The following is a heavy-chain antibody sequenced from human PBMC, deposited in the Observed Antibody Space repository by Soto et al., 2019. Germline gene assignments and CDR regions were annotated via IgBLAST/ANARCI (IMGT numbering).Heavy chain of an antibody. Sequence: QVQLVQSGAEVKKPGSSVKVSCKASGGTFSSYAISWVRQAPGQGLEWMGGIIPIFGTADYAQKFQGRVTITADESTSTAFMELGRLRSEDTAVYYCASHYDSSGYYYRGLDYWGQGTLVTVSS. CDR3: ASHYDSSGYYYRGLDY. J-gene: IGHJ4*02. D-gene: IGHD3-22*01. V-gene: IGHV1-69*12. CDR1: GGTFSSYA. CDR2: IIPIFGTA.